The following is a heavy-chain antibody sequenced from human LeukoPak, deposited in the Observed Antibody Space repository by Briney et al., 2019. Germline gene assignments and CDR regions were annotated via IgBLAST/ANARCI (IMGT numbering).Heavy chain of an antibody. CDR2: ISATSSDI. Sequence: GGSLRLSCAGSGFAFESFTMTWVRQAPGKGLEWVSLISATSSDINYAEAVRGRFTISRDNAKNSLFLQMDSLRVEDTAIYYCAKGLFSAYDKYLDSWGQGTVVTVSS. D-gene: IGHD5-12*01. CDR1: GFAFESFT. V-gene: IGHV3-21*04. J-gene: IGHJ4*02. CDR3: AKGLFSAYDKYLDS.